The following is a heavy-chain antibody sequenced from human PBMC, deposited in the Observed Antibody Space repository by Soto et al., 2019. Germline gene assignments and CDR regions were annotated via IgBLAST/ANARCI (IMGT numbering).Heavy chain of an antibody. J-gene: IGHJ5*02. V-gene: IGHV4-59*01. CDR1: GGSISSYY. D-gene: IGHD6-25*01. CDR3: ARPTAGSSGWDNWFDP. Sequence: PSETLSLTCTVSGGSISSYYWSWIRQPPGKGLEWIGYIYYSGSTNYNPSLKSRVTISVDTSKNQFSLKLSSVTAADTAVYYCARPTAGSSGWDNWFDPCGQRYLVTVSS. CDR2: IYYSGST.